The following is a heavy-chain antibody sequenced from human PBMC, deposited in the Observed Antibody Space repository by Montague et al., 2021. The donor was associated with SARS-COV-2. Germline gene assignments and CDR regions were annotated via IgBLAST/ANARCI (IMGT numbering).Heavy chain of an antibody. CDR3: ARDLKIAVAGILFPNYYYAMDV. D-gene: IGHD6-19*01. CDR2: ISSSSSYI. Sequence: SLRLSCAASGFTFSSYSMNWVRQAPGKRLEWVSSISSSSSYIYYADSVKGRFTISRDNAKNSLYLQMNSLRAEDTAVYYCARDLKIAVAGILFPNYYYAMDVWGQGTTVTVSS. V-gene: IGHV3-21*01. CDR1: GFTFSSYS. J-gene: IGHJ6*02.